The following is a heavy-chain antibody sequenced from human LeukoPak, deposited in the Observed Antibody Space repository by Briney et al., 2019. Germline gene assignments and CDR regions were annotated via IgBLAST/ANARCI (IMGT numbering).Heavy chain of an antibody. D-gene: IGHD5-24*01. V-gene: IGHV3-74*01. Sequence: GGSQRLSCAASGFTFNNNWIHWVRQAPGKGLVWVSCIYGDGSTTTYADSVKGRFTISRDNAKNTVSLQMNSLRAEDTAVYYCARDSQHGRFDPWGQGTLVTVSS. J-gene: IGHJ5*02. CDR1: GFTFNNNW. CDR3: ARDSQHGRFDP. CDR2: IYGDGSTT.